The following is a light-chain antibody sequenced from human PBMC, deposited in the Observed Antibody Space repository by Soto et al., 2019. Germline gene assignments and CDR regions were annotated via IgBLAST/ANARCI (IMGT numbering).Light chain of an antibody. CDR1: QNVPANY. V-gene: IGKV3-20*01. J-gene: IGKJ1*01. CDR2: GAS. CDR3: QHYGHALWA. Sequence: EGVLTQSPGTLFLSPGEIATLSCRSSQNVPANYFAWYQQKPGQSPRLLMSGASKRATGVPDRFSGSGSGTDFTFTISRLEPEYFAVYYCQHYGHALWAFGQGTKVDIK.